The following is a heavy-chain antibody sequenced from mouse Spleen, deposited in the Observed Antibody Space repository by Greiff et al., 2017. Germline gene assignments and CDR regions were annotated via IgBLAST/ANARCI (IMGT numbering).Heavy chain of an antibody. D-gene: IGHD1-1*02. J-gene: IGHJ4*01. CDR2: ISNLAYSI. CDR3: ARHRGGYAMDY. V-gene: IGHV5-15*01. CDR1: GFTFSDYG. Sequence: EVQLMESGGGLVKPGGSLKLSCAASGFTFSDYGMAWVRQAPGKGPEWVAFISNLAYSIYYADTVTGRFTISRENAKNTLYLEMSSLRSEDTAMYYCARHRGGYAMDYWGQGTSVTVSS.